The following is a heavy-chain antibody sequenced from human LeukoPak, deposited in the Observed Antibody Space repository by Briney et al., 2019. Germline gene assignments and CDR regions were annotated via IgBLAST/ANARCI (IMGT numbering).Heavy chain of an antibody. V-gene: IGHV3-23*01. CDR3: AKDLSYSRYYYDSSGYWDY. D-gene: IGHD3-22*01. J-gene: IGHJ4*02. CDR2: ISGSGGST. CDR1: GFTFSSYA. Sequence: PGGSLRLSCAASGFTFSSYAMSWVRQAPGKGLEWVSAISGSGGSTYYADSVKGRFTISRDNSKNTLYLQMNSLRAEDTAVYYCAKDLSYSRYYYDSSGYWDYWGQGTLVTVPS.